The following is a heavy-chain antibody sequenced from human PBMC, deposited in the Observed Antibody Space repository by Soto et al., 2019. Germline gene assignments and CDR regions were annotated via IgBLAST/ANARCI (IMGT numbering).Heavy chain of an antibody. Sequence: SETLSLTCTVSGGSISSYYWSWIRQPPGKGLEWIGYIYYSGSTNYNPSLKSRVTISVDTSKNQFSLKLSSVTAPDTAVYYCAGGEVNYYYYGIDVWGQGTTVTGSS. J-gene: IGHJ6*02. V-gene: IGHV4-59*01. CDR1: GGSISSYY. CDR2: IYYSGST. CDR3: AGGEVNYYYYGIDV.